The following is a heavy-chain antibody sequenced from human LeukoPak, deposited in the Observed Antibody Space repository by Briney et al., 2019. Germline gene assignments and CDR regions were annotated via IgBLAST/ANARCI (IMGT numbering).Heavy chain of an antibody. CDR1: GGSISSYY. V-gene: IGHV4-59*01. CDR3: AELGITMIGGV. Sequence: SETLSLTCTVSGGSISSYYWSWIRQPPGKGLEWIGFIYDSGSTNYNPSLKSRVTISVDTSKNQFSLKLSSVTAADTAVYYCAELGITMIGGVWGKGTTVTISS. J-gene: IGHJ6*04. CDR2: IYDSGST. D-gene: IGHD3-10*02.